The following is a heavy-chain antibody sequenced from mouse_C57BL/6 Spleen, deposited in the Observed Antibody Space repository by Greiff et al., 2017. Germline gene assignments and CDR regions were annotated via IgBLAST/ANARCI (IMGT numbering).Heavy chain of an antibody. J-gene: IGHJ2*01. CDR1: GFSLTSYG. CDR2: IWRGGST. CDR3: ARNYYGSGYFDY. V-gene: IGHV2-2*01. D-gene: IGHD1-1*01. Sequence: QVQLKESGPGLVQPSQSLSITCTVSGFSLTSYGVHWVRQSPGKGLEWLGVIWRGGSTDYYAAFISRLSTSKDNSKSQVFFKMNSLQADDTAIYYCARNYYGSGYFDYWGQGTTLTVSS.